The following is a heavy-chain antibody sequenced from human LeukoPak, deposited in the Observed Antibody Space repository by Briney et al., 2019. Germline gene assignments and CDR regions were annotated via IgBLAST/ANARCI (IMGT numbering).Heavy chain of an antibody. Sequence: GGSLRLSCAASGFTFSSYAMHWVRQAPGKGLEWVAVISYDGSNKYYADSVKGRFTISRDNSKNTLYLQMNSLRAEDTAVYYCAKGSGSYLYYFDYWGQGTLVTVSS. CDR2: ISYDGSNK. CDR1: GFTFSSYA. D-gene: IGHD1-26*01. J-gene: IGHJ4*02. CDR3: AKGSGSYLYYFDY. V-gene: IGHV3-30*04.